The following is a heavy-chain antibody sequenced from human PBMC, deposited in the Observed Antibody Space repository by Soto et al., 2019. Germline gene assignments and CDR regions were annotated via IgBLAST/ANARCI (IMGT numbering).Heavy chain of an antibody. D-gene: IGHD3-22*01. CDR1: GGTFSSYA. CDR3: ARPRSRYDSSGYYYSY. CDR2: IIPIFGTA. V-gene: IGHV1-69*01. Sequence: QVQLVQSGAEVKKPGSSVKVSCKASGGTFSSYAISSVRQAPGQGLEWMGGIIPIFGTANYAQKFQGRVTITADESTSTAYMELSSLRSEDTAVYYCARPRSRYDSSGYYYSYWGQGTLVTVSS. J-gene: IGHJ4*02.